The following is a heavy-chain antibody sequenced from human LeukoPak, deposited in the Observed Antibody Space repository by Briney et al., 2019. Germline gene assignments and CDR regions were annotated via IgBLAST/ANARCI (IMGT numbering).Heavy chain of an antibody. Sequence: SETLSLTCTVSGGSISSYYWSWIRQPPGKGLEWIGYIYYSGSTNYNPSLKSRVTISVETSKNQFSLKLSSVTAADTAVYYCARDKSGVFDYWGQGTLVTVSS. CDR2: IYYSGST. CDR1: GGSISSYY. D-gene: IGHD3-3*01. CDR3: ARDKSGVFDY. J-gene: IGHJ4*02. V-gene: IGHV4-59*01.